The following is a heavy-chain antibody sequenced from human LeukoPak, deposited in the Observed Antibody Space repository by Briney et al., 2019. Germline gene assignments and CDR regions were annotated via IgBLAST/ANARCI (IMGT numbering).Heavy chain of an antibody. Sequence: PSETLSLTCTVSGGSISSSSYYWGWIRQPPGKGLEWIGSNYYSGSTYYNPSLKSRVTISVDTTKNQFSLKLSSVTAADTAVYYCARLDEEGYYVPSYWGQGTLVTVSS. J-gene: IGHJ4*02. CDR2: NYYSGST. D-gene: IGHD3-10*02. V-gene: IGHV4-39*01. CDR3: ARLDEEGYYVPSY. CDR1: GGSISSSSYY.